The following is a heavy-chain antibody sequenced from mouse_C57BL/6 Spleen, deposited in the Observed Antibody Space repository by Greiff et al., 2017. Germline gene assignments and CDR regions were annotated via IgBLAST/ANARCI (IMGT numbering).Heavy chain of an antibody. V-gene: IGHV7-3*01. D-gene: IGHD4-1*01. CDR3: ARYLLGWYCDV. CDR2: IRNKANGYTT. Sequence: EVMLVESGGGLVQPGGSLSLSCAASGFTFTDYYMSWVRQPPGKALEWLGFIRNKANGYTTESSASVKGRFTIYRDNSQSILYLHMNALRAEDSATYCGARYLLGWYCDVWGTGTTVTVSS. CDR1: GFTFTDYY. J-gene: IGHJ1*03.